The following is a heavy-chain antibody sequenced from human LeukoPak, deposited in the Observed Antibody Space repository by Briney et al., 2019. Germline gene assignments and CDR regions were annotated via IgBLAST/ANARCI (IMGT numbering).Heavy chain of an antibody. CDR2: TSYTGST. V-gene: IGHV4-59*08. D-gene: IGHD4-17*01. CDR1: GGSISSYY. J-gene: IGHJ4*02. Sequence: SETLPLTCTVSGGSISSYYWSWIRQPPGKGLEWIGYTSYTGSTNYNPSLKSRVTISVDTSKNQFSLKLSSVTAADTAVYYCASHGDSDAYYFDYWGQGTLVTVSS. CDR3: ASHGDSDAYYFDY.